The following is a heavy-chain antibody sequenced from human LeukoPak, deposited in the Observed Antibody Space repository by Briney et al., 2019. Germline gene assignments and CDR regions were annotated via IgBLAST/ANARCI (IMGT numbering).Heavy chain of an antibody. D-gene: IGHD3-10*01. Sequence: GGSLRLSCAASGFTFSSNTMTWVRQVSGKGLEWVSSIRGGGSDTHYAGTVRGRFTISRDNSKNTLYLQMNSLRAEDTAVYYCARCYTYGTTWFGGLDVWGQGTTVTVSS. CDR2: IRGGGSDT. V-gene: IGHV3-23*01. J-gene: IGHJ6*02. CDR1: GFTFSSNT. CDR3: ARCYTYGTTWFGGLDV.